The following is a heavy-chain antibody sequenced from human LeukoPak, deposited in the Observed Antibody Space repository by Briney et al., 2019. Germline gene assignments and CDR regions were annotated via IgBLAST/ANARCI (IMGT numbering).Heavy chain of an antibody. CDR3: ARAKYYYDSSGYCD. D-gene: IGHD3-22*01. J-gene: IGHJ4*02. CDR1: GFTFDDYG. V-gene: IGHV3-20*04. Sequence: PGGSLRLSCAASGFTFDDYGMSWVRQAPGKGLEWVSGINWNGGTTGYADSVKGRFTISRDNAKNSLYLQMNSLRAEDTALYYCARAKYYYDSSGYCDWCQGTLVTVSS. CDR2: INWNGGTT.